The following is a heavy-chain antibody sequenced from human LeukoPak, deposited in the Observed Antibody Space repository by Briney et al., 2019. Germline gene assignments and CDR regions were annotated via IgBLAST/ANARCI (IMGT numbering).Heavy chain of an antibody. CDR2: IYTSGST. J-gene: IGHJ3*02. CDR3: ARDGVGHDAFDI. CDR1: GGSISSGSYY. Sequence: SETLSLTCTVSGGSISSGSYYWSWIRQPAGKGLEWIGRIYTSGSTNYNPSLKSRVTISVDTSKNQFSLKLSSVTAADTAVYYCARDGVGHDAFDIWGQATMVTVSS. D-gene: IGHD1-26*01. V-gene: IGHV4-61*02.